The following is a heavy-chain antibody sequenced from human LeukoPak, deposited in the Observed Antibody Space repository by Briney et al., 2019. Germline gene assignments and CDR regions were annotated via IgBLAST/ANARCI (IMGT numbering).Heavy chain of an antibody. V-gene: IGHV3-9*03. D-gene: IGHD6-13*01. CDR1: GFTFEDYA. CDR2: INWNSGSM. Sequence: PGGSLRLSCAASGFTFEDYAMHWVRQAPGKGLEWVSGINWNSGSMDYADSVKGRFTISRDNAKNSLYPQMNSLRAEDMALYYCAKGRSSTWFKDYFDFWGQGTLVTVSS. CDR3: AKGRSSTWFKDYFDF. J-gene: IGHJ4*02.